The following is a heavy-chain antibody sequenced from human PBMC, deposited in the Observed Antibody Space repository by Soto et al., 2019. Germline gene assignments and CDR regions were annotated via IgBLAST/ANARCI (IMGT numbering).Heavy chain of an antibody. CDR3: ARVGQQLVRYWFDP. V-gene: IGHV4-34*01. D-gene: IGHD6-13*01. J-gene: IGHJ5*02. CDR1: GGSFSGYY. CDR2: INHSGST. Sequence: PSETLSLSCAVYGGSFSGYYWGWIRQPPGTGLEWIGEINHSGSTNYNPSLKSRVTISVDTSKNQFSLKLSSVTAADTAVYYCARVGQQLVRYWFDPWGQGTLVTVSS.